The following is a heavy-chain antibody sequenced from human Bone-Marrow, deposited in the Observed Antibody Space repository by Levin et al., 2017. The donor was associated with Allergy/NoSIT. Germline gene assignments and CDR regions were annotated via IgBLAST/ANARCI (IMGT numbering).Heavy chain of an antibody. V-gene: IGHV4-31*03. CDR3: AREQVIAAITDF. D-gene: IGHD2-15*01. J-gene: IGHJ4*02. CDR2: IYDSDNT. CDR1: GGSIGSGGFS. Sequence: NSSETLSLTCTVSGGSIGSGGFSWSWIRQHPGKGLEWIGYIYDSDNTYYNPSLERRVTMSIDTSKNQFSLKLSSVTAADTAVYYCAREQVIAAITDFWGQGTLVTVSS.